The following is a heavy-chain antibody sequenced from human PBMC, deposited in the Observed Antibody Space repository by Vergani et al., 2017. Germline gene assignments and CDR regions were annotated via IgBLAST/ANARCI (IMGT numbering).Heavy chain of an antibody. CDR1: GFTFSRHW. CDR2: VNPEGTNT. CDR3: AKASRWLQFNYYYYMDV. J-gene: IGHJ6*03. Sequence: EVQLVESGGGLVQPGGSLRLSCAASGFTFSRHWMHWVRQAPGKGLVWVSRVNPEGTNTPYADSVKGRFTISRDNAKNMMYLQLNSLRDEDTAVYYCAKASRWLQFNYYYYMDVWGKGTTVTVSS. V-gene: IGHV3-74*01. D-gene: IGHD5-24*01.